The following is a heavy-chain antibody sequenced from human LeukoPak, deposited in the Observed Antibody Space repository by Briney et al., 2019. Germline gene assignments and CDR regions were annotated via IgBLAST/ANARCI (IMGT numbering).Heavy chain of an antibody. CDR3: ARGKVDDYDSSGWAFDI. CDR2: IYTSGST. J-gene: IGHJ3*02. D-gene: IGHD3-22*01. CDR1: GGSISSYY. V-gene: IGHV4-4*07. Sequence: PSETLSLTXTVSGGSISSYYWSWIRQPAGKGLEWIGRIYTSGSTNYNPSLKSRVTMSVDTSKNQFSLKLSSVTAADTAVYYCARGKVDDYDSSGWAFDIWGQRTMVTVSS.